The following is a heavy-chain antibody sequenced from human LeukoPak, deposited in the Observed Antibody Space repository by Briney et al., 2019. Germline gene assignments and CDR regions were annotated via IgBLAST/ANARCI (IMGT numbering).Heavy chain of an antibody. Sequence: GGSLRLSCAASGFTSSSHWMSWVRQAPRKGLEWVAHIRQDGNEKQYMESVRGRFTISRDNTKNSMYLQMDSLRDEDTAVYYCARAGRSFYGGSSDYWGQGTLVTVSS. J-gene: IGHJ4*02. CDR1: GFTSSSHW. V-gene: IGHV3-7*01. CDR3: ARAGRSFYGGSSDY. CDR2: IRQDGNEK. D-gene: IGHD4-23*01.